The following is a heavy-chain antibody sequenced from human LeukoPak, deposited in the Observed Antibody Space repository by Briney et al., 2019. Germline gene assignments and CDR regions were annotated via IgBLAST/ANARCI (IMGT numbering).Heavy chain of an antibody. CDR1: GYTSTSNY. Sequence: VASVKVSCKASGYTSTSNYIHWVRQAPGQGLEWMGMIYPRDGSTSYAQKFQGRVTVTRDTSTSTVHMELSGLRSEDTAVYYCARDQIAARPEDYYGMDVWGQGTTVTVSS. J-gene: IGHJ6*02. V-gene: IGHV1-46*01. CDR3: ARDQIAARPEDYYGMDV. D-gene: IGHD6-6*01. CDR2: IYPRDGST.